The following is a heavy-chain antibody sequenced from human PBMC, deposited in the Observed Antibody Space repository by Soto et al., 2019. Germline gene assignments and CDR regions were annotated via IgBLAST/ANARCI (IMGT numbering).Heavy chain of an antibody. V-gene: IGHV3-30*18. CDR3: AKDLITMIVARGGFDP. CDR2: ISYDGSNK. Sequence: GGSLRLSCAASGFTFSSYGMHWVRQAPGKGLEWVAVISYDGSNKYYADSVKGRFTISRDNSKNTLYLQMNSLRAEDTAVYYCAKDLITMIVARGGFDPWGQGTLVTVSS. J-gene: IGHJ5*02. CDR1: GFTFSSYG. D-gene: IGHD3-22*01.